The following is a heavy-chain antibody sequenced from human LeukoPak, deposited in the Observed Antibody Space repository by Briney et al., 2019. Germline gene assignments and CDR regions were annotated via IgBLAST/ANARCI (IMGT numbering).Heavy chain of an antibody. Sequence: GRSLRLSCAASEFTFSTYAMHWVRQAPGKGLEWVAVISYDGSNKYYADSVKGRFTISRDNSKNTLYLQMNSLRVDDTAVYYCARVKLAQMDKYFHYWGRGTLVTVSS. D-gene: IGHD1-7*01. CDR3: ARVKLAQMDKYFHY. V-gene: IGHV3-30-3*01. CDR2: ISYDGSNK. J-gene: IGHJ1*01. CDR1: EFTFSTYA.